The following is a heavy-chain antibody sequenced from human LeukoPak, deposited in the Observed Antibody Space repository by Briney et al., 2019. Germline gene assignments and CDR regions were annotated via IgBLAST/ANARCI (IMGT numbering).Heavy chain of an antibody. V-gene: IGHV4-34*01. CDR1: GWSSSGYY. CDR3: SRIGDSCGFEKTGGFYY. Sequence: SETLSLTCAVYGWSSSGYYWSWIRQPPGKGLEWIGEINHSGSTNYNPSLKSRVTISVDTSKNQFSLQLSSMTAADTAVSYCSRIGDSCGFEKTGGFYYWGQGTPVTVSS. D-gene: IGHD3-22*01. CDR2: INHSGST. J-gene: IGHJ4*02.